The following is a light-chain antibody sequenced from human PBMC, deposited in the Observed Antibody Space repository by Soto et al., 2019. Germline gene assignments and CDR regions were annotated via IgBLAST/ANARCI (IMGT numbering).Light chain of an antibody. J-gene: IGKJ1*01. CDR1: QSVSSRN. CDR3: QQYGSSSSWT. V-gene: IGKV3-20*01. CDR2: GAS. Sequence: EIVLTQSPGTLSLSTGERATLSCRASQSVSSRNLAWYQQKPGQAPRVLIYGASSRDTGIPDRFSGSGSGTDFTLTISRLEPEDFAVYYCQQYGSSSSWTFGQGTKVDIK.